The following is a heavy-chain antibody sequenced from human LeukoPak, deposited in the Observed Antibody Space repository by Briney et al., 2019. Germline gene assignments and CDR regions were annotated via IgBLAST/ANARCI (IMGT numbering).Heavy chain of an antibody. Sequence: GGSLRLSCAASGFTFSSYGMHWVRQAPGKGLEWVAVISYDGSNKYYADSVKGRFTISRDNSKNTLYLQMNSLRAEDTAVYYCAKGAAYYYDSSGYYYFNYWGQGTLVTVS. J-gene: IGHJ4*02. D-gene: IGHD3-22*01. CDR2: ISYDGSNK. CDR1: GFTFSSYG. V-gene: IGHV3-30*18. CDR3: AKGAAYYYDSSGYYYFNY.